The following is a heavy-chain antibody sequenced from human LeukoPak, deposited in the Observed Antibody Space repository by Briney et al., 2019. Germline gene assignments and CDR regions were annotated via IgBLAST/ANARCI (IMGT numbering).Heavy chain of an antibody. Sequence: SETLSLTCAVYGGSFSGYYWGWIRQPPGKGREWIGEINHSGSTNYNPSLKSRVTISVDTSKNQFSLKLSSVTAADTAVYYCARLVGYSGYEPPFDYWGQGTLVTVSS. J-gene: IGHJ4*02. V-gene: IGHV4-34*01. CDR1: GGSFSGYY. CDR2: INHSGST. D-gene: IGHD5-12*01. CDR3: ARLVGYSGYEPPFDY.